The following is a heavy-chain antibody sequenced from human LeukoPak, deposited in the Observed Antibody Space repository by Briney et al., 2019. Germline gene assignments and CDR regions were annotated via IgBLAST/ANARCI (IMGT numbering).Heavy chain of an antibody. J-gene: IGHJ5*02. D-gene: IGHD3-22*01. Sequence: SVKVSCKASGGTFSSYAISWVRQAPGQGLEWMGRIIPIFGTANYAQKSQGRVTITTDESTSTAYMELSSLRSEDTAVYYCARIRYYYDSSGYYFFWFDPWGQGTLVTVSS. V-gene: IGHV1-69*05. CDR3: ARIRYYYDSSGYYFFWFDP. CDR2: IIPIFGTA. CDR1: GGTFSSYA.